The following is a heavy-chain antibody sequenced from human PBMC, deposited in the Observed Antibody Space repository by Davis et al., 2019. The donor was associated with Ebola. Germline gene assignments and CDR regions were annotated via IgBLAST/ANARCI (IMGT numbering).Heavy chain of an antibody. CDR1: GFTFSSYW. V-gene: IGHV3-7*01. CDR2: IKQDGSEK. Sequence: GESLKISCATSGFTFSSYWMSWVRQAPGKGLEWVANIKQDGSEKYYVDSVKGRFTISRDNSKNTLYLQMNSLRAEDTAVYYCAKGVARYYYYGMDVWGQGTTVTVSS. CDR3: AKGVARYYYYGMDV. J-gene: IGHJ6*02.